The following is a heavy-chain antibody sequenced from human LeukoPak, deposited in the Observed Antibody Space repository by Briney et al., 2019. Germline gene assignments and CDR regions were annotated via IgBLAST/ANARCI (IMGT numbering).Heavy chain of an antibody. CDR3: ARGGSHFEY. J-gene: IGHJ4*02. D-gene: IGHD3-16*01. Sequence: GESLKISCKGSGYNFTNYWIGWVRQMPGKGLEWMGINYPGDSDVRYSPSFQGQVTISADKSINTAYLQRSSLKASDTAIYYCARGGSHFEYWGQGTLVTVSS. CDR1: GYNFTNYW. V-gene: IGHV5-51*01. CDR2: NYPGDSDV.